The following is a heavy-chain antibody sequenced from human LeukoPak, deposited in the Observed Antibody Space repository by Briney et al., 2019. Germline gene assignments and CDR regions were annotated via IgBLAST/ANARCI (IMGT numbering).Heavy chain of an antibody. J-gene: IGHJ4*02. CDR3: AKEGYYGSGSYSPIVHQTPNFDY. CDR1: GFTFSSYG. Sequence: PGGSLRLSCAASGFTFSSYGMHWVRQAPGKGLEWVAVISYDGSNKYYADSVKGRFTISRDNSKNTLYLQMNSLRAEDTAVYYCAKEGYYGSGSYSPIVHQTPNFDYWGQGTLVTVSS. D-gene: IGHD3-10*01. V-gene: IGHV3-30*18. CDR2: ISYDGSNK.